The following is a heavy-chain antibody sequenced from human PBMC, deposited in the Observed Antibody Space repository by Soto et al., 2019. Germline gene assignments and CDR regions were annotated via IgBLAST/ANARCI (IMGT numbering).Heavy chain of an antibody. J-gene: IGHJ4*02. CDR2: IYYSGST. Sequence: SETLSLTCTVSGGSISSSSYYWGWIRQPPGKGLEWIGSIYYSGSTYYNPSLKSRVTISVDTSKNQFSLKLSSVTAADTAVYYCARRGDGGYNYGTSYFDYWGQGTLVTVSS. CDR1: GGSISSSSYY. D-gene: IGHD5-12*01. CDR3: ARRGDGGYNYGTSYFDY. V-gene: IGHV4-39*01.